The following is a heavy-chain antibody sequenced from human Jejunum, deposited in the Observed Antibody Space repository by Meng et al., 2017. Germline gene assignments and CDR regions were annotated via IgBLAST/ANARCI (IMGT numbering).Heavy chain of an antibody. V-gene: IGHV4-4*02. J-gene: IGHJ4*02. CDR3: ARDPRTNWVSRFFDN. CDR2: ISRSGRA. CDR1: GGSVSTTDW. Sequence: QVHPRESGPGLVRPSGTLSPPCAVSGGSVSTTDWWSWVRQPPGKGLEWIGEISRSGRANYNPSLKGRVTISLDRSMNLFSLKLDSVTAADAAVYYCARDPRTNWVSRFFDNWGQGTLVTVSS. D-gene: IGHD1/OR15-1a*01.